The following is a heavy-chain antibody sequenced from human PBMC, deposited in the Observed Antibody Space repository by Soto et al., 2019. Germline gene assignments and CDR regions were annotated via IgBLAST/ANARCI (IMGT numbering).Heavy chain of an antibody. D-gene: IGHD1-26*01. J-gene: IGHJ4*02. CDR3: ANFYSGSYSTY. CDR2: INSDGSTT. V-gene: IGHV3-74*01. CDR1: GFTLSYYW. Sequence: EVQLVESGGGLVQPGGSLRLSCTASGFTLSYYWMHWVRQAPGKGLVWVSRINSDGSTTNYADSVKCRFTISRDNAKNTMYLEMNRLRAEDTAVYYCANFYSGSYSTYWGQGTLVTFSS.